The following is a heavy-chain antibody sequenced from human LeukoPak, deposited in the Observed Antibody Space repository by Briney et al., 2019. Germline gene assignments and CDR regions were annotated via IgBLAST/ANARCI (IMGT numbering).Heavy chain of an antibody. Sequence: GGSLRLSCAASGFTFSSYAMSWVRQAPGKGLEWVSSISGSGGSTYYADSVKGRFTISRDNSKNTLYLQVKSLRAEATAVYYCAKSSTYSGSLIDYWGQGTLVSVSS. V-gene: IGHV3-23*01. J-gene: IGHJ4*02. CDR3: AKSSTYSGSLIDY. CDR2: ISGSGGST. CDR1: GFTFSSYA. D-gene: IGHD1-26*01.